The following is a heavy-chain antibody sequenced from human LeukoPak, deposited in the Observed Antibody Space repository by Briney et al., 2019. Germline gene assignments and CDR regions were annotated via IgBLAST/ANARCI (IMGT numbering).Heavy chain of an antibody. CDR1: GGSITNNY. J-gene: IGHJ4*02. Sequence: SETLSLTCTVSGGSITNNYWSWIRQTPGKGLEWIGYIYYSGTTTYNPSLKSRVTISIDTSTNQFSLQLTSVTAADTAVYYCARDVSDTAMVEVDYWGQGTLVTVSS. D-gene: IGHD5-18*01. V-gene: IGHV4-59*12. CDR3: ARDVSDTAMVEVDY. CDR2: IYYSGTT.